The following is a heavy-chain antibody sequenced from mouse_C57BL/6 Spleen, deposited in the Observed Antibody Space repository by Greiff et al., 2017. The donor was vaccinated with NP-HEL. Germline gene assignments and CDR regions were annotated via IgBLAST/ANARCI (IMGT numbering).Heavy chain of an antibody. Sequence: EVQVQQSGPELVKPGASVKIPCKASGYTFTDYNMDWVKQSHGKSLEWIGDINPNNGGTIYNQKFKGKATLTVDKSSSTAYMELRSLTSEDTAVYYCARDSSGHRAMDYWGQGTSVTVSS. CDR3: ARDSSGHRAMDY. CDR2: INPNNGGT. J-gene: IGHJ4*01. CDR1: GYTFTDYN. V-gene: IGHV1-18*01. D-gene: IGHD3-2*02.